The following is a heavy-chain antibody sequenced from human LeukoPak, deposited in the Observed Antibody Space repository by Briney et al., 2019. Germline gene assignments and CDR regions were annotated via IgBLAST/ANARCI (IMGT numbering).Heavy chain of an antibody. CDR3: AKDRSGTTGTTNHFDC. V-gene: IGHV3-23*01. CDR2: ISGSGGST. J-gene: IGHJ4*02. D-gene: IGHD1-7*01. Sequence: TGGSLRLSCAASGFTFSSYAMSWVRQAPGKGLEWVSAISGSGGSTYYADSVKGRFTISRDNSKNTLYLQMNSLRAEDTAVYYCAKDRSGTTGTTNHFDCWGQGTLVTVSS. CDR1: GFTFSSYA.